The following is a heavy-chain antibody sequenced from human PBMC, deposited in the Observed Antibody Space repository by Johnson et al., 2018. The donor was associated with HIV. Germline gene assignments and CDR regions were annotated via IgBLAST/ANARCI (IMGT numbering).Heavy chain of an antibody. CDR2: IYSGGST. Sequence: VLLVESGGGLVQPGGSLRLSCAASGFTVSSNYMSWVRQAPGKGLEWVSVIYSGGSTYYADSGKGRFTISRDNSKNTLYLQMNSLRAEDTAVYYCARVHSGGAFDIWGQGTVVTVSS. J-gene: IGHJ3*02. CDR1: GFTVSSNY. V-gene: IGHV3-66*01. CDR3: ARVHSGGAFDI.